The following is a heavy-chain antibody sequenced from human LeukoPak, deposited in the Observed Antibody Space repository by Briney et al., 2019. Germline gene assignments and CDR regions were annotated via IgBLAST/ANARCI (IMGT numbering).Heavy chain of an antibody. Sequence: ASVKVSCKASGYTFTSYDINWVRQATGQGLEWMGWMNPNSGNTGYAQKFQGRVTMTRNASISAAYMELSSLRSEDTAVYYCARTYYDSRGPRGNWFDPWGQGTLVTVSS. V-gene: IGHV1-8*01. CDR1: GYTFTSYD. J-gene: IGHJ5*02. CDR3: ARTYYDSRGPRGNWFDP. D-gene: IGHD3-22*01. CDR2: MNPNSGNT.